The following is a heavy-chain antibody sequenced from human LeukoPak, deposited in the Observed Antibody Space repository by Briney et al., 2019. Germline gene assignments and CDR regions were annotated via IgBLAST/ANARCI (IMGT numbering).Heavy chain of an antibody. Sequence: SETLSLTCTVSGGSISSSSNSWGWLRQPPGKGLEWIGSVYYTGETYYNPSLKSRVTISVDTSKSQFSLKLISVTAADTAVYYCARHVRVGATTVEHWGQGTPVTVSS. D-gene: IGHD1-26*01. CDR2: VYYTGET. CDR3: ARHVRVGATTVEH. V-gene: IGHV4-39*01. CDR1: GGSISSSSNS. J-gene: IGHJ1*01.